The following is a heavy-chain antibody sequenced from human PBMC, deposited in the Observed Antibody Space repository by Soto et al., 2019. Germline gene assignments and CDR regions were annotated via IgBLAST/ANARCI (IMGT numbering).Heavy chain of an antibody. Sequence: ASVKVSCKASGYTFTSYAMHWVRQAPGQRLEWMGWINAGNGNTKYSQKFQGRVTITRDTSASTAYMELSSLRSEDTAVYYCARGGQIAAAGSHFDYWGQGTLVTVSS. J-gene: IGHJ4*02. D-gene: IGHD6-13*01. CDR2: INAGNGNT. CDR3: ARGGQIAAAGSHFDY. V-gene: IGHV1-3*01. CDR1: GYTFTSYA.